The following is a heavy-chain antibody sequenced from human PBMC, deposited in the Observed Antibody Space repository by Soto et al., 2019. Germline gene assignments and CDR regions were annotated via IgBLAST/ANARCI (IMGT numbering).Heavy chain of an antibody. D-gene: IGHD6-19*01. Sequence: GASVKVSCKASGYTFTSYAMHWVRQAPGQRLEWMGWINAGNGNTKYSQKFQGRVTITRDTSASTAYMELSSLRSEDTAVYYCARVPISLSSGWPPFDYWGQGTLVTVSS. V-gene: IGHV1-3*01. CDR2: INAGNGNT. CDR1: GYTFTSYA. CDR3: ARVPISLSSGWPPFDY. J-gene: IGHJ4*02.